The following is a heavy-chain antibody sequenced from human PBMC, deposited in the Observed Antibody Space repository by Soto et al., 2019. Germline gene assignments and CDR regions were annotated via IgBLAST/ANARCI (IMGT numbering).Heavy chain of an antibody. Sequence: SPTLSITCDISGDNVSSSSVTWNWIRQSPSRGLEWLGRTYYRSKWYNDYAESVKSRITINPDTSKNQFSLHLNSVTPEDTAVYYCVRLIGNSWLDFWGQGTLVTVSS. CDR2: TYYRSKWYN. J-gene: IGHJ5*01. CDR3: VRLIGNSWLDF. D-gene: IGHD1-26*01. CDR1: GDNVSSSSVT. V-gene: IGHV6-1*01.